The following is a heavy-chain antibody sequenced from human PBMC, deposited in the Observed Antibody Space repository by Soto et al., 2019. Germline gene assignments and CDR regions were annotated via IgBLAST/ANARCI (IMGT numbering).Heavy chain of an antibody. Sequence: QVQLQESGPGLVKPSQTLSLTCTVSGGSISRGGYYWSWIRQHPGKGLEWIGYIYYSGSTYYNPSLKRRVTISVDTTKNQSSLKLSSVTAADTAVYYCARDGRLVGATAYSCQGTLDTESS. CDR3: ARDGRLVGATAY. CDR2: IYYSGST. D-gene: IGHD1-26*01. J-gene: IGHJ4*02. V-gene: IGHV4-31*03. CDR1: GGSISRGGYY.